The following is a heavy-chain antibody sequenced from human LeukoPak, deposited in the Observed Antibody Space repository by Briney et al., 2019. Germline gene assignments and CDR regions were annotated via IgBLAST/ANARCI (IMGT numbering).Heavy chain of an antibody. CDR1: GYTFTSYG. Sequence: ASVKVSCKASGYTFTSYGISWVRQAPGQGLEWMGWISAYNGNTNYAQKLQGRVTMTTDTSTSTAYMELRSLRSDDTVVYYCAREIKPDDYGDYKYYYYYYGMDVWGQGTTVTVSS. V-gene: IGHV1-18*01. CDR2: ISAYNGNT. D-gene: IGHD4-17*01. J-gene: IGHJ6*02. CDR3: AREIKPDDYGDYKYYYYYYGMDV.